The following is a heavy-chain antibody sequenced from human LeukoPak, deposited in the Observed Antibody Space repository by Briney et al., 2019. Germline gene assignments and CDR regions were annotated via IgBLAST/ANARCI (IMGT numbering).Heavy chain of an antibody. CDR1: GGSISSGGYS. CDR2: IYHSGST. V-gene: IGHV4-30-2*01. D-gene: IGHD4-17*01. Sequence: PSQTLSLTCAVSGGSISSGGYSWSWIRQPPGKGLEWIGYIYHSGSTNYNPSLKSRVTISVDTSKNQFSLKLSSVTAADTAVYYCARANDYGDYEAGMDVWGQGTTVTVSS. J-gene: IGHJ6*02. CDR3: ARANDYGDYEAGMDV.